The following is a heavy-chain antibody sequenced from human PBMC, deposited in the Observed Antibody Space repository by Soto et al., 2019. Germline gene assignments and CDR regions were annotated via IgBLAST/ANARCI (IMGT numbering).Heavy chain of an antibody. Sequence: GGSLRLSCPGARYTFGNHWMHWVRQAPGKGLEWVSRMNSDGGIINYADSVKGRFTVSRDNARNTLYLQMNSLRVEDTAVYYCATAEVDYWGPGTLVTVSS. CDR2: MNSDGGII. V-gene: IGHV3-74*01. CDR3: ATAEVDY. J-gene: IGHJ4*02. CDR1: RYTFGNHW.